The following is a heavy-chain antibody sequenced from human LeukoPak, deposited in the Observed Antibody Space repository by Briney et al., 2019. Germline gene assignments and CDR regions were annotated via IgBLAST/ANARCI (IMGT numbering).Heavy chain of an antibody. Sequence: SETLSLTCTVSDGSISSSSYYWGWIRQPPGKGLEWIGSIYYSGSTYYNPSLKSRVTISVDTSKNQFSLKLSSVTAADTAVYYCARVSPGYYYGSGSYGPETLDYWGQGTLVTVSS. D-gene: IGHD3-10*01. V-gene: IGHV4-39*07. CDR3: ARVSPGYYYGSGSYGPETLDY. CDR2: IYYSGST. CDR1: DGSISSSSYY. J-gene: IGHJ4*02.